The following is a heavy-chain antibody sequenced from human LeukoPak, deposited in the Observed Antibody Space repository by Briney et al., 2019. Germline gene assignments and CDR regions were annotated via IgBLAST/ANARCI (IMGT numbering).Heavy chain of an antibody. D-gene: IGHD6-19*01. Sequence: AASVKVSCKASGYTFTSYDINWVRQATGQGLEWMGWMNPNSGNTGYAQKFQGRVTMTRDTSISTAYMELSRLRSDDTAVYYCASETGIAVAGTDYWGQGTLVTVSS. CDR1: GYTFTSYD. J-gene: IGHJ4*02. CDR3: ASETGIAVAGTDY. CDR2: MNPNSGNT. V-gene: IGHV1-8*01.